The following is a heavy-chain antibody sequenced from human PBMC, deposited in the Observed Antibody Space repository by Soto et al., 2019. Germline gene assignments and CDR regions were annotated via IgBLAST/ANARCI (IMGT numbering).Heavy chain of an antibody. CDR3: ASPHDYGDYAYYYYMDV. CDR2: ISSSSSTI. Sequence: GGSLRLSCAASGFTFSSYSMNWVRQAPGKGLEWVSYISSSSSTIYYADSVKGRFTISRDNAKNSLYLQMNSLRAEDTAVYYCASPHDYGDYAYYYYMDVWGKGTTVTVSS. V-gene: IGHV3-48*01. D-gene: IGHD4-17*01. CDR1: GFTFSSYS. J-gene: IGHJ6*03.